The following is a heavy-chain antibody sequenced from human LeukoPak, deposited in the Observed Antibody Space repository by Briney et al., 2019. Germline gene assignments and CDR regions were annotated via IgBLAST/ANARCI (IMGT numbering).Heavy chain of an antibody. D-gene: IGHD3-22*01. CDR1: GYSFTNYW. J-gene: IGHJ4*02. CDR3: ASPSSSYYYGLDS. V-gene: IGHV5-51*01. CDR2: VYGGDSDT. Sequence: GESLKISCKGSGYSFTNYWIAWVRQMPGKGLEWMGIVYGGDSDTRYSPSFQGQVNISADKSISTAHLQWSSLKASDTAMYYCASPSSSYYYGLDSRGQGTLVTVSS.